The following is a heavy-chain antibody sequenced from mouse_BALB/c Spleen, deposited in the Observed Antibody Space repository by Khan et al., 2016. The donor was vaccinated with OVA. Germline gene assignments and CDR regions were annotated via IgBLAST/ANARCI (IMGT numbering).Heavy chain of an antibody. CDR3: ARGAGTTYGMDD. Sequence: QVQLQQSGAELMKPGASVKIACKATGYTFSSYWIEWVKQRPGHGLEWIGEILPGRGNTNYNEKFKGKATFTADTSSNTAYMQLSSLTSEDSAVYYCARGAGTTYGMDDWGQGTSVTVSS. D-gene: IGHD2-12*01. CDR1: GYTFSSYW. J-gene: IGHJ4*01. CDR2: ILPGRGNT. V-gene: IGHV1-9*01.